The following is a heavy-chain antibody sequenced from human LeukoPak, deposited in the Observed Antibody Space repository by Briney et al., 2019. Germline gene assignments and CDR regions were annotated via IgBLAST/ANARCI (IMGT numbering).Heavy chain of an antibody. Sequence: SETLSLTCTVSGGSISSGGYYWSWIRQHPGKGLEWIGYIYYSGSTYYNPSLKSRVTISVDMSKNQLSLKLSSVTAADTAVYYCARGKCSGGSCYSHFDYWGQGTLVTVSS. CDR3: ARGKCSGGSCYSHFDY. CDR1: GGSISSGGYY. V-gene: IGHV4-31*03. D-gene: IGHD2-15*01. CDR2: IYYSGST. J-gene: IGHJ4*02.